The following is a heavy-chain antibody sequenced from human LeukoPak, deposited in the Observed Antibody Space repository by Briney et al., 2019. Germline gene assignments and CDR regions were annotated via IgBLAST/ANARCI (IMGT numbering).Heavy chain of an antibody. J-gene: IGHJ4*02. CDR1: GFTFSSYG. V-gene: IGHV3-66*01. CDR3: ARDPKSGSYYFDY. CDR2: IYSGGST. D-gene: IGHD1-26*01. Sequence: GGTLRLSCAASGFTFSSYGMSWVRQAPGKGLEWVSVIYSGGSTYYADSVKGRFTISRDNSKNTLYLQMNSLRAEDTAVYYCARDPKSGSYYFDYWGQGTLVTVSS.